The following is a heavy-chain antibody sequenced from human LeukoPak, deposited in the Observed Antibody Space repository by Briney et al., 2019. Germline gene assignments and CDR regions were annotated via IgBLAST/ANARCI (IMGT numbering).Heavy chain of an antibody. CDR2: ISGSGGSA. CDR1: GFTFSSYG. V-gene: IGHV3-23*01. J-gene: IGHJ6*03. Sequence: GGSLRLSCAASGFTFSSYGMSWVRQAPGKGLEWVSAISGSGGSAYYADSVKGRFTISRDNSKNTLNLQLNSLRAEDTAVYYCAKDGVTGYYQYYMDVWGKGTTVTVSS. CDR3: AKDGVTGYYQYYMDV. D-gene: IGHD3-9*01.